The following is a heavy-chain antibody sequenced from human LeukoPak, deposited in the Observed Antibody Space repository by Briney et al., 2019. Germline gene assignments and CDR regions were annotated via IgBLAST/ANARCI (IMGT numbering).Heavy chain of an antibody. D-gene: IGHD6-13*01. V-gene: IGHV3-30*04. CDR3: ARDTAAAGRFDY. CDR2: ISYDGSNK. Sequence: GGSLRLSCAASGFTFSSYAMHWVRQAPGKGLEWVAVISYDGSNKYYADSVKGRFTISRDNSKNTLYLQMNGLRAEDTAVYYCARDTAAAGRFDYWGQGTLVTVSS. CDR1: GFTFSSYA. J-gene: IGHJ4*02.